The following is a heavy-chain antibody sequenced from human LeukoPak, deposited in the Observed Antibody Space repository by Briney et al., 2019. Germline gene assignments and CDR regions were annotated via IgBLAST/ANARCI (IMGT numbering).Heavy chain of an antibody. J-gene: IGHJ4*02. D-gene: IGHD3-3*01. CDR3: AKDDFWSDNPRFDY. Sequence: GGALSLSYAASGFTFPSYALSWVRPAPGKGVGWVSAISGSGGSTYYSDSVKGRFTISRDNSKNTLYLQMNSLRAEDTALYYCAKDDFWSDNPRFDYWGQGTLVTVSS. CDR1: GFTFPSYA. CDR2: ISGSGGST. V-gene: IGHV3-23*01.